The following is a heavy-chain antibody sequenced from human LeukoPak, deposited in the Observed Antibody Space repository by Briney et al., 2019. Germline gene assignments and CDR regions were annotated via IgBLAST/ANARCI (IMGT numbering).Heavy chain of an antibody. V-gene: IGHV1-18*01. Sequence: ASVKVSCKASGYTFTSYGISWVRQAPGQGLEWMGWIGAYNGNTNYAQKLQGRVTMTTDTSTSTAYMELRSLRSDDTAVYYCARGGDYYDSSGYHPWGQGTLVTVSS. D-gene: IGHD3-22*01. CDR1: GYTFTSYG. J-gene: IGHJ5*02. CDR2: IGAYNGNT. CDR3: ARGGDYYDSSGYHP.